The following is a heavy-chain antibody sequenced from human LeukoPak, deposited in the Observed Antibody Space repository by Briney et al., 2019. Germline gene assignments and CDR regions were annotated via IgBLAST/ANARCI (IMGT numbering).Heavy chain of an antibody. CDR3: ARDLRDYYYYYMDV. J-gene: IGHJ6*03. Sequence: PSQTLSLTCTVSGGSISSGDYYWSWIRQPAGKGLEWIGRIYTSGSTNYNPSLKSRVTMSVDTSKNQFSLKLSSVTAADTAVYYCARDLRDYYYYYMDVWGKGTTVTVSS. V-gene: IGHV4-61*02. CDR2: IYTSGST. CDR1: GGSISSGDYY.